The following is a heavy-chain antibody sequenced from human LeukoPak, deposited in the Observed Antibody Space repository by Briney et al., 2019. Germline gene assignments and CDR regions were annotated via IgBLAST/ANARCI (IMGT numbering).Heavy chain of an antibody. D-gene: IGHD3-16*02. CDR2: IYYSGST. CDR1: GGSLSSYY. CDR3: ARGGNYDYVWGTYRNIDS. J-gene: IGHJ4*02. Sequence: PPETLSLTCTVSGGSLSSYYWSWIRQPPGKGLEWIGYIYYSGSTNYNPSLKSLVTISVDTSKNQFSLKLSSVTAADTAVYCCARGGNYDYVWGTYRNIDSWGERPLVTVSS. V-gene: IGHV4-59*01.